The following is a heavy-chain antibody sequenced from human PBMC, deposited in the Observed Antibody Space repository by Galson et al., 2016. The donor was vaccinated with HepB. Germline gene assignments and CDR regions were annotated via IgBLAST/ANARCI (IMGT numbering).Heavy chain of an antibody. D-gene: IGHD6-13*01. CDR3: ARDVPIAAADY. CDR1: GGSVNTETYQ. J-gene: IGHJ4*02. Sequence: SETLSLTCSVSGGSVNTETYQWNWVRQPPGKGLEWIGYIYSRGSTDNNPSLNNRVTLSVDTSKNQFSLRLDSVTAADTAVYYCARDVPIAAADYWGQGTLVTVPS. CDR2: IYSRGST. V-gene: IGHV4-61*01.